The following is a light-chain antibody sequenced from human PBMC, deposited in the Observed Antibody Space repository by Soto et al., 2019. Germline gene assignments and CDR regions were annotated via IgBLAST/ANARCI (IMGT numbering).Light chain of an antibody. V-gene: IGKV1-39*01. CDR2: AAS. Sequence: DIQMTQSPSSLSASVGDRVTITCPSSQSISSYLNWYQQKPGKAPKLLIYAASSLQSGVPSRFSGSGSGTDFTLTISSLQPEDFATYYCQQSYSHPLTFGQGTKVDIK. CDR3: QQSYSHPLT. CDR1: QSISSY. J-gene: IGKJ1*01.